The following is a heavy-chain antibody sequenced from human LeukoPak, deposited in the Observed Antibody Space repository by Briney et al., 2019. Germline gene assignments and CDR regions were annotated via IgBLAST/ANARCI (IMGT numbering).Heavy chain of an antibody. CDR3: ARDGNYNQNWFDP. Sequence: GGSLRLSCAASGFTFSSYAMHWVRQAPGEGLEWVAVISYDGSNKYYADSVKGRFTISRDNSKNTLYLQMNSLRTEDTAVYYCARDGNYNQNWFDPWGQGTLVTVSS. CDR1: GFTFSSYA. D-gene: IGHD3-10*01. J-gene: IGHJ5*02. CDR2: ISYDGSNK. V-gene: IGHV3-30*04.